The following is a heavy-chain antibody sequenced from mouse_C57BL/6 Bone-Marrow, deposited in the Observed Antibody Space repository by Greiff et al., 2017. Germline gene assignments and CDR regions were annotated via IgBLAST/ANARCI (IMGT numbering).Heavy chain of an antibody. J-gene: IGHJ1*03. D-gene: IGHD2-3*01. CDR2: IYPGDGDT. V-gene: IGHV1-82*01. CDR3: ARSRGDGYYDWYFDV. Sequence: VQLVESGPELVKPGASVKISCKASGYAFSSSWMNWVKQRPGKGLEWIGRIYPGDGDTNYNGKFKGKATLTADKSSSTAYMQLSSLTSEDSAVYFCARSRGDGYYDWYFDVWGTGTTVTVSS. CDR1: GYAFSSSW.